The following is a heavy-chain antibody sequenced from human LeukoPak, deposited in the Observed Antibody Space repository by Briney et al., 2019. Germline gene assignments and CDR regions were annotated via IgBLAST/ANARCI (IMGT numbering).Heavy chain of an antibody. V-gene: IGHV3-7*01. CDR2: IKQDGSKK. D-gene: IGHD3-10*01. Sequence: GGSLRLSRAASGFTFSSYWMSWVRQAPGKGLEWVANIKQDGSKKNYVDSVKGRFTISRDNAKNSLYLQMNSLGVEDTAVYYCARFISLGGWGQGAPVTVSS. CDR1: GFTFSSYW. J-gene: IGHJ1*01. CDR3: ARFISLGG.